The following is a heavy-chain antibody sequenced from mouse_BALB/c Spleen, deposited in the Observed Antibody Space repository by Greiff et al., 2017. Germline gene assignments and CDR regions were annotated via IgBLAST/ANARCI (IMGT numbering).Heavy chain of an antibody. CDR2: IWSGGST. CDR3: ARGDGNLFAY. J-gene: IGHJ3*01. D-gene: IGHD2-1*01. V-gene: IGHV2-2*02. CDR1: GFSLTSYG. Sequence: QVQLKQSGPGLVQPSQSLSITCTVSGFSLTSYGVHWVRQSPGKGLEWLGVIWSGGSTDYNAAFISRLSISKDNSKSQVFFKMNSLQANDTAIYYCARGDGNLFAYWGQGTLVTVSA.